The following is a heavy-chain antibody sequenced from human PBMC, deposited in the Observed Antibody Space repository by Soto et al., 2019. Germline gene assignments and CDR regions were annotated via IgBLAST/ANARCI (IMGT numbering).Heavy chain of an antibody. CDR3: AREFDSGDFGLDL. D-gene: IGHD4-17*01. CDR2: ISPPSGVP. CDR1: GYTFTGYY. J-gene: IGHJ6*02. V-gene: IGHV1-2*02. Sequence: SVRVSCNASGYTFTGYYIHWLLQAPGQGLEWMGWISPPSGVPTYAQRFPGRVTSTTDTSVNTVYMELRWLTAGYKALYFCAREFDSGDFGLDLWGQGTPVTVSS.